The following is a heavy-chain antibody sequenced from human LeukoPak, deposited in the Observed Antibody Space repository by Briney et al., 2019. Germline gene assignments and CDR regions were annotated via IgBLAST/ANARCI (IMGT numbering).Heavy chain of an antibody. Sequence: ASVKVSCKASGYTFTSYGISWVRQAPGQGLEWMGWISAYNGNTNDAKKLQGRVTMTTDTSTSTAYMELRNLRSDDTAVYYCARSRVIGAGGAFDIWGQGTMVTVSS. J-gene: IGHJ3*02. CDR1: GYTFTSYG. CDR3: ARSRVIGAGGAFDI. CDR2: ISAYNGNT. D-gene: IGHD6-25*01. V-gene: IGHV1-18*01.